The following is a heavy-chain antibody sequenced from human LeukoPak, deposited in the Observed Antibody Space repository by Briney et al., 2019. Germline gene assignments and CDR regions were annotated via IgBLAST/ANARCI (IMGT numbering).Heavy chain of an antibody. J-gene: IGHJ4*02. V-gene: IGHV3-48*01. CDR2: ITSGSSNI. Sequence: GRSLRLSCAASGFTFSDYSMNWVRQAPGKGLEWVSYITSGSSNIYYADSVKGRFTISRDNAKNSLYLQMNSLRAEDTAVYYCARDRSIGRFDYWGQGTLVTVSS. CDR3: ARDRSIGRFDY. CDR1: GFTFSDYS. D-gene: IGHD1-26*01.